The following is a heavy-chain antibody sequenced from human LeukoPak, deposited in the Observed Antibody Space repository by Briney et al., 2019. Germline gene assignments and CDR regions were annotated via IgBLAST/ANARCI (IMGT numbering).Heavy chain of an antibody. CDR1: GFTFSTYA. V-gene: IGHV3-21*01. Sequence: GGSLRLSCATSGFTFSTYAMSWVRQAPGKGLEWVSSISSSSSYIYYADSVKGRFTISRDNAKNTLYLQMNSLRAEDTAVYYCARDGDYDFWAGGMDVWGQGTTVTVSS. D-gene: IGHD3-3*01. CDR3: ARDGDYDFWAGGMDV. J-gene: IGHJ6*02. CDR2: ISSSSSYI.